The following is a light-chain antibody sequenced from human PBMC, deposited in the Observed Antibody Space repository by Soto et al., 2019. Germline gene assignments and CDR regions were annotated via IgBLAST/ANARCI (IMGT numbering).Light chain of an antibody. CDR3: HQYGSSPWT. Sequence: EIVLTQSPGTLSLSPGERGALSCRASQGVSSNYVAWYQQKPGQAPRLLISGASNRATGTPDRFRGSGSGTDFTLTISRLEPEDFAVYYCHQYGSSPWTFGQGTKVDIK. CDR2: GAS. J-gene: IGKJ1*01. V-gene: IGKV3-20*01. CDR1: QGVSSNY.